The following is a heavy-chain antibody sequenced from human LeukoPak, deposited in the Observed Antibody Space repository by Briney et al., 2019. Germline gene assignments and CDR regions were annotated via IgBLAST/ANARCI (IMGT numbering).Heavy chain of an antibody. CDR2: IKQDGSEK. J-gene: IGHJ4*02. D-gene: IGHD4-17*01. CDR3: ARFNGDYSLD. V-gene: IGHV3-7*01. CDR1: GFTFGSYW. Sequence: GGSLRLSCAASGFTFGSYWMSWVRQAPGKGLEWVANIKQDGSEKYYVDSVKGRFTISRDNAKNSLYLQMNSLRAEDTAVYYCARFNGDYSLDWGQGTLVTVSS.